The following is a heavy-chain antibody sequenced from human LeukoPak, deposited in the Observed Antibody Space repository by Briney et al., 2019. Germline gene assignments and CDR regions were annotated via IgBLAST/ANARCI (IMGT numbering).Heavy chain of an antibody. Sequence: SETLFLTCSVSGGSIAGSSAYWGWIRQPPGKGLEWIGSVYYTGITDYNPSLKGRATIFVDTSENKFSLNLTSVTAADTAVYYCARRSIAAAVDYWGRGTLVTVSS. CDR1: GGSIAGSSAY. CDR3: ARRSIAAAVDY. CDR2: VYYTGIT. V-gene: IGHV4-39*01. D-gene: IGHD6-13*01. J-gene: IGHJ4*02.